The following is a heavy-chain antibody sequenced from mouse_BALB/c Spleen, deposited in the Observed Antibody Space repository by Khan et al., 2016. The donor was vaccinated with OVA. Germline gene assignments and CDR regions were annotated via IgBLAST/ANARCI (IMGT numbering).Heavy chain of an antibody. CDR1: GYIFTSYW. Sequence: QVQVKQSGAELVRPGASVKLSCKTSGYIFTSYWIHWVRQRSGQGLEWIARIYPGTDNTYYNEKLKDKATLNAEKSSSTAYMQLSSLKSEDSAVYFCARAVALYYFDYCSQGTTLTVSS. V-gene: IGHV1-76*01. J-gene: IGHJ2*01. CDR2: IYPGTDNT. CDR3: ARAVALYYFDY. D-gene: IGHD1-1*02.